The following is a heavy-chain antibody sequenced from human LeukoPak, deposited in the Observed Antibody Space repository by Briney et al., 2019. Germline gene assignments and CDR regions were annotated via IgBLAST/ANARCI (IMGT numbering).Heavy chain of an antibody. J-gene: IGHJ4*02. V-gene: IGHV4-59*01. Sequence: SETLSLTCTVSGGSIRSYYWSWIRQPPGKGLEWIGHMYYSGSTTYNPSLKSRVSISVDTSKYQVSLRLGSVTAADTAVYYCASLRLGDLSLFDYWGRGTRVTVSS. CDR3: ASLRLGDLSLFDY. CDR1: GGSIRSYY. CDR2: MYYSGST. D-gene: IGHD3-16*02.